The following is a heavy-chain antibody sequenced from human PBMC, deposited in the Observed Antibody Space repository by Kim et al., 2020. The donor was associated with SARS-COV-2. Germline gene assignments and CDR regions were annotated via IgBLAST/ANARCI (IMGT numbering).Heavy chain of an antibody. CDR2: IYYSGST. J-gene: IGHJ6*03. Sequence: SETLSLTCTVSGGSISSGDYYWSWIRQPPGKGLEWIGYIYYSGSTYYNPSLKSRVTISVDTSKNQFSLKLSSVTAADTAVYYCARVGSGYDFWSGYYTYYYMDVWGKGTTVTVSS. D-gene: IGHD3-3*01. CDR1: GGSISSGDYY. CDR3: ARVGSGYDFWSGYYTYYYMDV. V-gene: IGHV4-30-4*01.